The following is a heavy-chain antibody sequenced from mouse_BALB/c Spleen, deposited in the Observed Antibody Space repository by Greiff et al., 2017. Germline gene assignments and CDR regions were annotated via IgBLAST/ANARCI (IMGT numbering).Heavy chain of an antibody. CDR2: ISYDGSN. V-gene: IGHV3-6*02. CDR3: ARDRDGRAMDY. J-gene: IGHJ4*01. D-gene: IGHD1-1*02. Sequence: EVQLKESGPGLVKPSQSLSLTCSVTGYSITSGYYWNWIRQFPGNKLEWMGYISYDGSNNYNPSLKNRISITRDTSKNQFFLKLNSVTTEDTATYYCARDRDGRAMDYWGQGTSVTVSS. CDR1: GYSITSGYY.